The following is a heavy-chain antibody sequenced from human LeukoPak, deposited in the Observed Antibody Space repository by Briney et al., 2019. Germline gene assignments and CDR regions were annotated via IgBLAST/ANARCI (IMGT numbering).Heavy chain of an antibody. CDR1: GESFSGYY. CDR2: INHSGST. D-gene: IGHD3-10*01. CDR3: ARGPYYYGSGISPFDY. V-gene: IGHV4-34*01. Sequence: SETLSPTCAVSGESFSGYYWNWIRQPPGKGLEWIGEINHSGSTNYNPSLKSRVTISVDTSKNQFSLKLSSVTAADTAVYYCARGPYYYGSGISPFDYWGQGTLVTVSS. J-gene: IGHJ4*02.